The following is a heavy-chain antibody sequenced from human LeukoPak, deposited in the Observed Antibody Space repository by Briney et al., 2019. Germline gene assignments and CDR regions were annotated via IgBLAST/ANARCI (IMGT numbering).Heavy chain of an antibody. J-gene: IGHJ3*02. Sequence: ASVKVSCKASGGTFSSYAISWVRQAPGQGLEWMGRIIPIFGTANYAQKFQGRVTITTDESTSTAYMELSSLRSEDTAVYCCARAIGAKGGAFDIWGQGTMVTVSS. CDR2: IIPIFGTA. D-gene: IGHD3-16*01. CDR3: ARAIGAKGGAFDI. V-gene: IGHV1-69*05. CDR1: GGTFSSYA.